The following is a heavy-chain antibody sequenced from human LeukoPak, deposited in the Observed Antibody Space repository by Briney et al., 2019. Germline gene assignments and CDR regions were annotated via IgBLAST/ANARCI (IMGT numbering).Heavy chain of an antibody. CDR2: ISSSSSTI. Sequence: PGGSLRLACAASGFTFSSYSMNWVRQAPGKGLEGVAYISSSSSTIYYADSVKGRFTISRDNAKNSLYLQMDSLRAEDTAVYYCARDAAEGSGSSYNPYWYFDLWGRGTLVTVSS. CDR3: ARDAAEGSGSSYNPYWYFDL. J-gene: IGHJ2*01. CDR1: GFTFSSYS. V-gene: IGHV3-48*04. D-gene: IGHD3-10*01.